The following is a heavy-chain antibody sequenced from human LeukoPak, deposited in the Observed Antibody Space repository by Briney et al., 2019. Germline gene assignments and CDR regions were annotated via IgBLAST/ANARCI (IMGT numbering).Heavy chain of an antibody. J-gene: IGHJ4*02. CDR1: GYSISSGYY. CDR2: IYHSGST. D-gene: IGHD3-22*01. CDR3: ARELPLHPDYYYDSSGYMGHITPKNFDY. V-gene: IGHV4-38-2*02. Sequence: KPSETLSLTCTVSGYSISSGYYWGWIRQPPGKGLEWIGSIYHSGSTYYNPSLKSRVTISVDTSKNQFSLKLSSVTAADTVVYYCARELPLHPDYYYDSSGYMGHITPKNFDYWSQGTLVTVST.